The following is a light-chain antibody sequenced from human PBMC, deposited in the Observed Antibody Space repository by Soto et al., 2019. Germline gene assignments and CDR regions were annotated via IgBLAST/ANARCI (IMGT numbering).Light chain of an antibody. V-gene: IGLV2-23*01. CDR2: EGS. J-gene: IGLJ2*01. CDR1: SSDVGSYNL. CDR3: CSYAGSSTYVV. Sequence: QSALTQPASVSGSPGQSITISCTGTSSDVGSYNLVSWYQHHPGKAPKLMIYEGSKRPSGVSNRFSASKSGNTASLTISGLQAEDEVDYYCCSYAGSSTYVVFGGGTKLTVL.